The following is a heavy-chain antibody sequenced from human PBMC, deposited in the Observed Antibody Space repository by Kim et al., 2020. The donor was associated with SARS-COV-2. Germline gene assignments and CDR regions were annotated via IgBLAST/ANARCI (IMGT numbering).Heavy chain of an antibody. CDR3: ARGTHPYYYGMDV. V-gene: IGHV1-3*01. D-gene: IGHD1-1*01. Sequence: YSQTFQGRDTIPRDTSAGTAYMELSSLRSEDTAVYYCARGTHPYYYGMDVWGQGTTVTVSS. J-gene: IGHJ6*02.